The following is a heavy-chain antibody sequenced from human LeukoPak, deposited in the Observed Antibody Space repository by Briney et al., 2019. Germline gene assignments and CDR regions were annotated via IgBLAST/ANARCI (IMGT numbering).Heavy chain of an antibody. CDR2: ISGSGGST. CDR3: ARDRSGGYYYYMDV. Sequence: GGSLRLSCAASGFTFSSYAISWVRQAPGKGLEWVSGISGSGGSTYYADSVKGRFTISRDNSKNTLYLQMNSLRAEDTAVYYCARDRSGGYYYYMDVWGKGTTVTVSS. CDR1: GFTFSSYA. J-gene: IGHJ6*03. V-gene: IGHV3-23*01. D-gene: IGHD2-15*01.